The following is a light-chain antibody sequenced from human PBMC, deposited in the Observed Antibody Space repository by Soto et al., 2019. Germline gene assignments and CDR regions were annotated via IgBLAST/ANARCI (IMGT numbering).Light chain of an antibody. CDR1: QSVRSSY. Sequence: EIVLTQSPGTLSLSPGERATLSCRASQSVRSSYLAWYQQKPGQAPRLLFYGASSRATGIPDRFSGSGSGTDFTLTISRLEPEDFAVYYCQQYDSSPLAFGGGTKVDIK. J-gene: IGKJ4*01. V-gene: IGKV3-20*01. CDR3: QQYDSSPLA. CDR2: GAS.